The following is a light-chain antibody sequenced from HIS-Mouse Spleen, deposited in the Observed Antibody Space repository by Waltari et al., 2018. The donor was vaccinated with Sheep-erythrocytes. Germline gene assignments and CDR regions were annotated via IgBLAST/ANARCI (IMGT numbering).Light chain of an antibody. J-gene: IGLJ3*02. CDR2: EVS. Sequence: QSALTQPPSASGSPGQSVTISCTGTSSDVGGYNYVSWYQQHPGKAPKLMIYEVSKRPSGVPDRFSGSTSGNTASLTVSGLQAEDEAEYYCSSYAGSNNWVFGGGTKLTVL. CDR3: SSYAGSNNWV. V-gene: IGLV2-8*01. CDR1: SSDVGGYNY.